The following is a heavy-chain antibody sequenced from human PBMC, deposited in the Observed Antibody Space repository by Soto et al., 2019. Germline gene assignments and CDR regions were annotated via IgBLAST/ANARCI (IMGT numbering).Heavy chain of an antibody. V-gene: IGHV4-39*01. CDR1: GGSINTTFYY. D-gene: IGHD3-22*01. CDR3: SRRTTFYYDSSGYLGP. Sequence: SETLSLTCTVSGGSINTTFYYWVWIRQFPGKGLEWIGSIYYSGSTYYNPSLKSRLTISVDTSKNQFSLRLSSVTAADTAVYYCSRRTTFYYDSSGYLGPWGQGTMVTVSS. CDR2: IYYSGST. J-gene: IGHJ3*01.